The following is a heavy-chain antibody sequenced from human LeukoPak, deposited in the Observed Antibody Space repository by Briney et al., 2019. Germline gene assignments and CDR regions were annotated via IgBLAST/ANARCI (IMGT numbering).Heavy chain of an antibody. D-gene: IGHD5-18*01. CDR1: GFTFSSYS. CDR2: ISDSGANT. CDR3: AKDEGYSYGYVADY. J-gene: IGHJ4*02. Sequence: GGSLRLSCAASGFTFSSYSMSWVRQAPGKGLEWVSIISDSGANTYYADSVRGRFTISRDNSKNTLYLQTNSLSAEDTAVYYCAKDEGYSYGYVADYWGQGTLVTVSS. V-gene: IGHV3-23*01.